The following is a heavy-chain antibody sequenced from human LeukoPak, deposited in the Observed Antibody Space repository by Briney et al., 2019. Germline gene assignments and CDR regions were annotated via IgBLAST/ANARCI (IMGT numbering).Heavy chain of an antibody. V-gene: IGHV4-4*02. J-gene: IGHJ4*02. Sequence: SETLSLTCAVSGGSISSSNWWSWVRQPPGKGLEWIGEINHSGSTNYNPSLKSRVTISVDTSKNQFSLKLSSVTAADTAVYYCARVAVTSYNPYTNFDYWGQGTLVTVSS. CDR2: INHSGST. D-gene: IGHD1-1*01. CDR1: GGSISSSNW. CDR3: ARVAVTSYNPYTNFDY.